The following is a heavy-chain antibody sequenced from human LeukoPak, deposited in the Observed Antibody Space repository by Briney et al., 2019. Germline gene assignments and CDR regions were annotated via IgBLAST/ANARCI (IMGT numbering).Heavy chain of an antibody. Sequence: PSETLSLTCTVSGGSISSYYWSWIRQSPSRGLEWLGRTYYRSKWYNDYAVSVKSRITINPDTSKNQFSLQLNSVTPEDTAVYYCARATGQEEWLSWGIFDYWGQGTLVTVSS. D-gene: IGHD6-19*01. CDR1: GGSISSYY. CDR2: TYYRSKWYN. J-gene: IGHJ4*02. CDR3: ARATGQEEWLSWGIFDY. V-gene: IGHV6-1*01.